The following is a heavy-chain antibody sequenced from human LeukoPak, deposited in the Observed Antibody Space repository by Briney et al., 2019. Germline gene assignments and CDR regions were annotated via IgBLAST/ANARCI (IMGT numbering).Heavy chain of an antibody. CDR1: GGSFNAYY. D-gene: IGHD6-19*01. Sequence: SETLSLTCAVYGGSFNAYYWSWIRQPPGKGLEWIGEINHSGGTNYNPSLKGRVTMLVDTSMNQFSLKLISVTAADTAVYYCATERRYSSGRWDYYFDNWGQGTLVTVSS. CDR2: INHSGGT. V-gene: IGHV4-34*01. CDR3: ATERRYSSGRWDYYFDN. J-gene: IGHJ4*02.